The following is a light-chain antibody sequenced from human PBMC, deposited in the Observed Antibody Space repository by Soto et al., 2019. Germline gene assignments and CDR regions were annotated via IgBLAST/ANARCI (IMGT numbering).Light chain of an antibody. CDR1: RSVIESYNN. CDR3: FSYAGSSIWV. Sequence: QSVLTQPASVSGSPGQSITISCTRTRSVIESYNNVAWYQQHPGKAPRVMIFGVTKRPSGISDRFFGSKSGSTASLTISGLQAEDEADYFCFSYAGSSIWVFGGGTKVTVL. CDR2: GVT. V-gene: IGLV2-23*02. J-gene: IGLJ3*02.